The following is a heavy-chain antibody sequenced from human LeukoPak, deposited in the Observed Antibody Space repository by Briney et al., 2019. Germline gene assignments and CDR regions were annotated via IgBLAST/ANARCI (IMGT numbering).Heavy chain of an antibody. Sequence: GESLKISCKGSGYMFIDYWIAWVRQMPGKGLEWMGIIFPGDSETRYSPSFQGQVTISVDKSISTAYLQWSSLRASDTAMYYCARNLPDYYDSSGLGGAFDIWGQGTMVTVSS. CDR3: ARNLPDYYDSSGLGGAFDI. CDR1: GYMFIDYW. CDR2: IFPGDSET. J-gene: IGHJ3*02. D-gene: IGHD3-22*01. V-gene: IGHV5-51*01.